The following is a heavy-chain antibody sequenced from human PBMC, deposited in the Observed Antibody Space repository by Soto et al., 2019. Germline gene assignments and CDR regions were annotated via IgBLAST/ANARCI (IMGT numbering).Heavy chain of an antibody. D-gene: IGHD6-19*01. V-gene: IGHV6-1*01. CDR2: TYYRSKWYN. J-gene: IGHJ4*02. CDR1: GDSVSTNIAA. CDR3: ARDPDITGWFGFDY. Sequence: PSQTLSLTCVISGDSVSTNIAAWNWIRQSPSRGLEWLGRTYYRSKWYNDYALSVKSRITVNPDTSTNQFSLHLHSVTPEDTGVYYCARDPDITGWFGFDYWGRGTLVTVSS.